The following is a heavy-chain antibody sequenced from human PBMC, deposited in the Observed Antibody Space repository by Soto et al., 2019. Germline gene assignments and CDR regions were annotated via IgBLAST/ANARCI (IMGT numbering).Heavy chain of an antibody. CDR3: VPDVVVIAATGY. CDR2: ISSTSSHT. V-gene: IGHV3-21*01. CDR1: GFTFSSRS. D-gene: IGHD2-15*01. J-gene: IGHJ4*02. Sequence: EVQLVESGGGLVKPGGSLRLSCAASGFTFSSRSLNWVRQAPGKGLEWVSSISSTSSHTQYADSVKGRFTISRDNAKNSLYLPMNGLRVADTAVYYCVPDVVVIAATGYCGQGSLVTVSS.